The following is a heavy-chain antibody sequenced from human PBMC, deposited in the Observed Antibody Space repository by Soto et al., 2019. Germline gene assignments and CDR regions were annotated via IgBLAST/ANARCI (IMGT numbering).Heavy chain of an antibody. CDR2: IDSRSTHT. CDR1: GFTFSSYS. J-gene: IGHJ4*02. V-gene: IGHV3-21*01. Sequence: GGSLRLSCAASGFTFSSYSMNWVRQAPGKGLEWVSSIDSRSTHTFYADSVKGRFTISRDNARNSLYLQMNSLGAEDTAVYYCTREVQPVIRREYDYWGQGALVTVSS. CDR3: TREVQPVIRREYDY.